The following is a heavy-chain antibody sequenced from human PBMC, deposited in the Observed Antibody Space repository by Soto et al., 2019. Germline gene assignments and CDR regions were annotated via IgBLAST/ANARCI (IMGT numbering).Heavy chain of an antibody. D-gene: IGHD2-15*01. CDR3: AREVVVVAATPSYYGMDV. CDR1: GYTFTGYY. Sequence: ASVKVSCKASGYTFTGYYMHWVRQAPGQGLYWMGWINLNSGGTNYAQNFQGWVTMTRDTSISTAYMELSRLRSDDTAVYYCAREVVVVAATPSYYGMDVWGQGTTVTVSS. V-gene: IGHV1-2*04. J-gene: IGHJ6*02. CDR2: INLNSGGT.